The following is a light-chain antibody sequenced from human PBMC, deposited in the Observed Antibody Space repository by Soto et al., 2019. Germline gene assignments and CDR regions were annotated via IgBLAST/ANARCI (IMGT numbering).Light chain of an antibody. Sequence: DIQMTQSPSTLSASVGDRVTITCRASQSISSWLAWYQQKPGKAPKVLIYKASSLESGVPSRFSGSGSGTEFTLTISSLQPDDFATYYCQQYNSYPTFGQGIRLEMK. V-gene: IGKV1-5*03. CDR1: QSISSW. CDR2: KAS. J-gene: IGKJ5*01. CDR3: QQYNSYPT.